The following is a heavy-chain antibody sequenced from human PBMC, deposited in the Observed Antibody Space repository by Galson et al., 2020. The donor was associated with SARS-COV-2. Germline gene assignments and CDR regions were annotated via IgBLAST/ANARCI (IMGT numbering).Heavy chain of an antibody. Sequence: TGGSLRLSCTASGFTFGDYTMSWVRQAPGKGLEWVSFIRSETYGPTTEYAASVKGRFTISRDDSRSIAYLQMKSLKTEDTAVYYCSRVANGVSIAFDIWGQGTMVTVSS. CDR2: IRSETYGPTT. CDR1: GFTFGDYT. D-gene: IGHD2-8*01. V-gene: IGHV3-49*04. CDR3: SRVANGVSIAFDI. J-gene: IGHJ3*02.